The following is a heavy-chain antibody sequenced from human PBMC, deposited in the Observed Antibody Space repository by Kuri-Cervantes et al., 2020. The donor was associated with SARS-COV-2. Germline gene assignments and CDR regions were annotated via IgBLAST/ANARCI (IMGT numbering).Heavy chain of an antibody. CDR1: GFTFSSYS. CDR2: ISSSSSYI. CDR3: ARDRDGYSSSWYGGYCYGMDV. J-gene: IGHJ6*02. D-gene: IGHD6-13*01. Sequence: GESLKISCAASGFTFSSYSMNWVRQAPGKGLEWVSSISSSSSYIYYADSVKGRFTISRDNAKNSLYLQMNSLRAEDTAVYYCARDRDGYSSSWYGGYCYGMDVWGQGTTVTVSS. V-gene: IGHV3-21*01.